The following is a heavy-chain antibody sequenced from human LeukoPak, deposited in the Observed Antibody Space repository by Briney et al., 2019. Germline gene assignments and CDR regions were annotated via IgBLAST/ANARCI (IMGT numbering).Heavy chain of an antibody. Sequence: GGSLRLSCAASGFTFSSYSMNWVRQAPGKGLEWVSSISSSSSYIYYADSVKGRFTISRDNAKNSLYLQMNSLRAEDTAVYYCARDPDYGGPPNAFDIWGQGTMVTVSS. J-gene: IGHJ3*02. D-gene: IGHD4-23*01. CDR3: ARDPDYGGPPNAFDI. V-gene: IGHV3-21*01. CDR2: ISSSSSYI. CDR1: GFTFSSYS.